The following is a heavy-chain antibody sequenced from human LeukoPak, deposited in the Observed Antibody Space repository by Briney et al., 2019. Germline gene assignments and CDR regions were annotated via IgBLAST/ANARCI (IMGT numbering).Heavy chain of an antibody. Sequence: GESLKISCKGSGYSFTSYWIGWVRQVPGKGLKWMGIMYPGDSDARYRPSFQGQVTISADKSISTAYLQWSSLKASDTAMYYCARRRDLYSGSYYPFDYWGQGTLVTVSS. J-gene: IGHJ4*02. CDR1: GYSFTSYW. CDR3: ARRRDLYSGSYYPFDY. CDR2: MYPGDSDA. D-gene: IGHD1-26*01. V-gene: IGHV5-51*01.